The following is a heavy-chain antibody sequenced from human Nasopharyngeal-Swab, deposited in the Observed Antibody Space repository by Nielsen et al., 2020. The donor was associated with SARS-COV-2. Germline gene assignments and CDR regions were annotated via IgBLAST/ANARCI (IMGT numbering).Heavy chain of an antibody. CDR2: INPNSGGA. D-gene: IGHD4-23*01. V-gene: IGHV1-2*06. J-gene: IGHJ4*02. CDR1: GYTFTGHF. CDR3: AKDSAVGFVDY. Sequence: ASVPVSCQASGYTFTGHFIHWVRQAPGQGLEWMGRINPNSGGANYAQQFQGRVTMTRATSISTAYMELSSLRSDDPAVYYCAKDSAVGFVDYWGQGTLVTVSS.